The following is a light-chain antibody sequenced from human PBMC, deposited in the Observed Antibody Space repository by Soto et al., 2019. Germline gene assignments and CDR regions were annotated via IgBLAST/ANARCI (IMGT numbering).Light chain of an antibody. Sequence: IHLTQSPSSLSASVGDRVTITCRASQSINTWLAWYQQKPGKAPQLLIFEASNLETGVPSRFTGSGSGTEFTLTISSLQPDDFAIYYCHQYNNSRGTFGQGTKVDIK. J-gene: IGKJ1*01. CDR3: HQYNNSRGT. V-gene: IGKV1-5*03. CDR1: QSINTW. CDR2: EAS.